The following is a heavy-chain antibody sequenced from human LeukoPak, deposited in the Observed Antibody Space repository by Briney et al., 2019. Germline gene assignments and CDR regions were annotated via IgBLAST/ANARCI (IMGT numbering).Heavy chain of an antibody. Sequence: EASVKVSCKASGSTFTSYYMHWVRQAPGQGLERMGIINPSGGSTSYAQKFQGRVTMTRDTSTSTVYMELSSLRSEDTAVYYCARDSVSGTTLDAFDIWGQGTMVTVSS. J-gene: IGHJ3*02. V-gene: IGHV1-46*01. D-gene: IGHD3-10*01. CDR2: INPSGGST. CDR3: ARDSVSGTTLDAFDI. CDR1: GSTFTSYY.